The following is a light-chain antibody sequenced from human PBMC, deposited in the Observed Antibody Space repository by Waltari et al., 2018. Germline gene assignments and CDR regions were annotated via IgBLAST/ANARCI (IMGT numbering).Light chain of an antibody. CDR2: QDF. CDR1: NLGEKF. J-gene: IGLJ2*01. V-gene: IGLV3-1*01. Sequence: YDLTQPPSVSVSPGQTATITCYGDNLGEKFVSWYQQRPGQSPFLVIYQDFKRPSGLPGRFSGSNSGNTATLTISGAQAMDEADFYCQSWVGKVVFGGGTKLTV. CDR3: QSWVGKVV.